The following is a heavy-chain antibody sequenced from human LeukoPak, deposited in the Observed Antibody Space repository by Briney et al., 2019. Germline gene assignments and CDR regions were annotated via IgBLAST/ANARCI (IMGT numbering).Heavy chain of an antibody. D-gene: IGHD2-2*02. V-gene: IGHV4-34*01. Sequence: SETLSLTCAVYGGSLSGYYWSWIRQPPGKGLEWIGEINHSGSTNYNPSLKSRVTISVDTSKNQFSLKLSSVTAADTAVYYCARGRKGLGYCSSTSCYRGYFDYWGQGTLVTVSS. CDR2: INHSGST. J-gene: IGHJ4*02. CDR1: GGSLSGYY. CDR3: ARGRKGLGYCSSTSCYRGYFDY.